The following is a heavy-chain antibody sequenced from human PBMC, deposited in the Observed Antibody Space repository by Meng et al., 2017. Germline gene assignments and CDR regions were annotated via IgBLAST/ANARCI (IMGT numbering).Heavy chain of an antibody. Sequence: QVHVVQSGAEVKKPGASVKVSCKASGYTFTSYDINWVRQATGQGLEWMGWMNPNSGNTGYAQKFQGRVTMTRNTSISTAYMELSSLRSEDTAVYYCARGPNRWTGFDYWGRGTLVTVSS. V-gene: IGHV1-8*01. CDR1: GYTFTSYD. J-gene: IGHJ4*02. D-gene: IGHD3/OR15-3a*01. CDR2: MNPNSGNT. CDR3: ARGPNRWTGFDY.